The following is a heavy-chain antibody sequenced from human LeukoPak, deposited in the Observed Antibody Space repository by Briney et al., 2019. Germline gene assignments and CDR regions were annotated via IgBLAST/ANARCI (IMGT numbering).Heavy chain of an antibody. CDR2: INSDGSST. Sequence: PGGSLRLSCAASGFTFSSYWMHWVRQAPGKGLVWVSRINSDGSSTSYADSVKGRFTISRDNAKNTLYLQMNSLRAEDTAVYYCASVSGSYLAFDIWGQGTMVTVSS. CDR3: ASVSGSYLAFDI. D-gene: IGHD1-26*01. J-gene: IGHJ3*02. CDR1: GFTFSSYW. V-gene: IGHV3-74*01.